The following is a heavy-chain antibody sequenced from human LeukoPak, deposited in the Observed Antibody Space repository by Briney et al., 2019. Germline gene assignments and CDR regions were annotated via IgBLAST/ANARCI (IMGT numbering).Heavy chain of an antibody. CDR3: ARGIGTGVQHDAFDI. Sequence: SGTLSLTRAVSGGSISSSNWWSWVRQPPGKGLEWIGEIYHSGSTNYNPSLKSRVTISVDTSKNQFSLKLSSVTAADTAVYYCARGIGTGVQHDAFDIWGQGTMVTVSS. V-gene: IGHV4-4*02. CDR1: GGSISSSNW. J-gene: IGHJ3*02. D-gene: IGHD3-10*01. CDR2: IYHSGST.